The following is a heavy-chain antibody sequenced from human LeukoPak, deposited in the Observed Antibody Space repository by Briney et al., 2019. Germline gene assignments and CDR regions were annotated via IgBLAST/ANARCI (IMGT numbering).Heavy chain of an antibody. D-gene: IGHD3-10*01. CDR3: ARLADITMVRGVGWFDP. CDR2: IYYSGST. J-gene: IGHJ5*02. Sequence: PSETLSLTCTVSGGSISSSSYYWGRIRQPPEKGREWIGSIYYSGSTYYNPSLKSRVTISVDTSKNQFSLKLSSVTAADTAVYYCARLADITMVRGVGWFDPWGQGTLVTVSS. V-gene: IGHV4-39*01. CDR1: GGSISSSSYY.